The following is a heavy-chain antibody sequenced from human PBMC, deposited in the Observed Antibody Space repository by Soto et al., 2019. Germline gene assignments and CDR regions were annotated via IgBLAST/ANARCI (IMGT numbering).Heavy chain of an antibody. Sequence: ASVKVSCKASGYTFTSYYMHWVRQAPGQGLEWMGIINPSGGSTSYAQKFQGRVTMTRDTSTSTVYMELSSLRSEDTAVYYCARLRDLWVVSPYFDYWGQGALVTVSS. CDR1: GYTFTSYY. D-gene: IGHD6-19*01. CDR2: INPSGGST. J-gene: IGHJ4*02. V-gene: IGHV1-46*01. CDR3: ARLRDLWVVSPYFDY.